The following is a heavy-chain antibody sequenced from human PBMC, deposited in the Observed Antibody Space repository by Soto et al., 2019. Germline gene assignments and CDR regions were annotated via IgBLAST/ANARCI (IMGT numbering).Heavy chain of an antibody. Sequence: GGSLRLSCSASGFTFSSYAMHWVRQAPGKGLEYVSAISSNGGSTYYADSVKGRFTISRDNSKNTLYLQMSSLRAEDTAVYYCVKDRSIAVAGTPWFDPWGQGTLVTVSS. V-gene: IGHV3-64D*06. CDR1: GFTFSSYA. D-gene: IGHD6-19*01. CDR2: ISSNGGST. J-gene: IGHJ5*02. CDR3: VKDRSIAVAGTPWFDP.